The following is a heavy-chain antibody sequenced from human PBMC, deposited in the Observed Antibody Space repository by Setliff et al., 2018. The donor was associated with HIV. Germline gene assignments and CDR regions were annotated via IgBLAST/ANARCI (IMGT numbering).Heavy chain of an antibody. J-gene: IGHJ4*02. CDR3: ARDPDGYNSLDY. CDR1: GFTFRNYW. D-gene: IGHD5-12*01. Sequence: PGGSLRLSCAASGFTFRNYWMHWVRQAPGKGLVWVSRIDGDGSGTSYADSVQGRFTISRDNSKNTLYLQMNSLRAEDTAVYYCARDPDGYNSLDYWGQGTLVTVSS. CDR2: IDGDGSGT. V-gene: IGHV3-74*01.